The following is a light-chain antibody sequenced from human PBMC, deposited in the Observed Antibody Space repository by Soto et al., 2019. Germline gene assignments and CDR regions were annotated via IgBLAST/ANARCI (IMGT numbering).Light chain of an antibody. CDR2: LTS. Sequence: EIVLPQSPATLSSFPGARVTLSCRASQAVNTRLAWYQHKPGQAPRLLIYLTSNRAAGIPARFSGSGSETDFTLTISDVEPEDFAVYYCHQRQSWPRTFGQGTKVDIK. CDR3: HQRQSWPRT. J-gene: IGKJ1*01. V-gene: IGKV3-11*01. CDR1: QAVNTR.